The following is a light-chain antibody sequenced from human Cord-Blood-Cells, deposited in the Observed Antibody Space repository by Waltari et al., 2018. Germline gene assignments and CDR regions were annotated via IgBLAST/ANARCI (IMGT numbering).Light chain of an antibody. CDR3: QRYYSTRT. V-gene: IGKV1-NL1*01. Sequence: DIQMTLSPSSLPASVGDRVTITCRASQCISNSVARYQQKPGKAPKLLLYAASRLESGVPSRFSGSGSVTEYTLTISSLQPEDFATDDCQRYYSTRTFGQGTKVEIK. CDR1: QCISNS. CDR2: AAS. J-gene: IGKJ1*01.